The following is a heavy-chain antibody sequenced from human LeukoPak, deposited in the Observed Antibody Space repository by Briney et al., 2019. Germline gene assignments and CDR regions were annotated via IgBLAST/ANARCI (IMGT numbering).Heavy chain of an antibody. Sequence: GGSLRLSCAASGFTFSSYGMHWVRQAPGKGLEWVAVIWYDGSNKCYADSVKGRFTISRDNSKNTLYLQMNSLRAEDTAVYYCARRLRGDRLDYWGQGTLVTVSS. D-gene: IGHD2-21*02. CDR3: ARRLRGDRLDY. CDR1: GFTFSSYG. J-gene: IGHJ4*02. V-gene: IGHV3-33*01. CDR2: IWYDGSNK.